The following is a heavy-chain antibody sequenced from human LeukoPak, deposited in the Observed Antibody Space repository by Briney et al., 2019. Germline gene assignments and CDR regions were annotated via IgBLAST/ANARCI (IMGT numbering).Heavy chain of an antibody. CDR2: IKPDGSAA. J-gene: IGHJ4*02. D-gene: IGHD6-19*01. Sequence: GGSLRLSCTDSEFTFSMYWMSWVRQAPGKGLEWLASIKPDGSAAIYVDSMKGRFTISRDNAKNSLYLQMNSLTVEDTAVYYCATHSDWRFDFWGQGTLVTVSS. V-gene: IGHV3-7*01. CDR3: ATHSDWRFDF. CDR1: EFTFSMYW.